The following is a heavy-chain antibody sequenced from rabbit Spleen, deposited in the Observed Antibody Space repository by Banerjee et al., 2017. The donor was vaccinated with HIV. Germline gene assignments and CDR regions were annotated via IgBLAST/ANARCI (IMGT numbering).Heavy chain of an antibody. Sequence: QQQLEESGGGLVKPGGTLTLTCKASGFSFSGILYMCWVRQAPGKGLEWIACIDTGDADTYFANWAKGRFTISKTSSTTVTLQMTSLTAADTATYFCARDTSSSFSSYGMDLWGPGTLVTVS. J-gene: IGHJ6*01. CDR3: ARDTSSSFSSYGMDL. D-gene: IGHD1-1*01. CDR2: IDTGDADT. V-gene: IGHV1S45*01. CDR1: GFSFSGILY.